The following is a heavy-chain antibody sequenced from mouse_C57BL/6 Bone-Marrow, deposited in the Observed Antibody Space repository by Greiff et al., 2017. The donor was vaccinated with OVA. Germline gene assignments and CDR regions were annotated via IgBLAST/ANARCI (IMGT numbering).Heavy chain of an antibody. CDR3: TLRYAMDY. V-gene: IGHV14-4*01. Sequence: VHVKQSGAELVRPGASVKLSCTASGFNIKDDYMHWVKQRPEQGLEWIGWIDPENGDTEYASKFQGKATITADTSSNTAYLQLSSLTSEDTAVYYCTLRYAMDYWGQGTSVTVSS. CDR1: GFNIKDDY. CDR2: IDPENGDT. J-gene: IGHJ4*01.